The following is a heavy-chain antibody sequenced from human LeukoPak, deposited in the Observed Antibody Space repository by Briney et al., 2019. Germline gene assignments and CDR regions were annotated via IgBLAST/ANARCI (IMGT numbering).Heavy chain of an antibody. CDR1: GFTFSSYA. D-gene: IGHD5-12*01. V-gene: IGHV3-23*01. CDR3: AKVDVATITLDY. Sequence: PGGSLRLXCAASGFTFSSYAMSWVRQAPGKGLEWVSAISGSGGSTYYADSVKGRFTISRDNSKNTLYLQMNSLRAEDTAVYYCAKVDVATITLDYWGQGTLVTVSS. J-gene: IGHJ4*02. CDR2: ISGSGGST.